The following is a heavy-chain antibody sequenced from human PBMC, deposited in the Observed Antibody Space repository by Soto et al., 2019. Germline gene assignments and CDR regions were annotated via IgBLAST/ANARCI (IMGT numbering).Heavy chain of an antibody. V-gene: IGHV3-66*01. CDR1: GFTVSSNY. CDR2: IYSGGST. D-gene: IGHD3-10*01. Sequence: EVQLVESGGGLVEPGGSLRLSCAASGFTVSSNYMSWVRQAPGKGLEWVSVIYSGGSTYYADSVKSRFTLSRDNCKNTLYLQMNSLRAEDTAVYYGASYRGVRGGGYAVRGKGTTVTVSS. J-gene: IGHJ6*04. CDR3: ASYRGVRGGGYAV.